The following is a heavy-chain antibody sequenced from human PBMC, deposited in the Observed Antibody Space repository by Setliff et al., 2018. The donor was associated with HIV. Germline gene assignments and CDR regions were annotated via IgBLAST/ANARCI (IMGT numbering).Heavy chain of an antibody. Sequence: GGSLRLSCAASGFTFSSHWMSWIRQAPGKGLEWVARIKQDGSEKYFVDSVKGRFTISRDNAKDSMFLQMNSLRGEDTAVYYCATSVRYGILTCYFPYQVYQWGQGTLVTVSS. CDR1: GFTFSSHW. D-gene: IGHD3-9*01. J-gene: IGHJ4*02. CDR3: ATSVRYGILTCYFPYQVYQ. CDR2: IKQDGSEK. V-gene: IGHV3-7*01.